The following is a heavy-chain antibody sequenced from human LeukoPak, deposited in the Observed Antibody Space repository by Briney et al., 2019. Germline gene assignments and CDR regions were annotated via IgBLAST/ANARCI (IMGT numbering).Heavy chain of an antibody. CDR3: ARDLRVRGYSYGQPLEYYYGMDV. Sequence: ASVKVSCKASGYTFTSYDINWVRQATGQGLEWMGWMNPNSGNTGYAQKFQGRVTMTRNTSISTAYMELSSLRSEDTAVYYCARDLRVRGYSYGQPLEYYYGMDVWGQGTTVTVSS. V-gene: IGHV1-8*01. D-gene: IGHD5-18*01. J-gene: IGHJ6*02. CDR2: MNPNSGNT. CDR1: GYTFTSYD.